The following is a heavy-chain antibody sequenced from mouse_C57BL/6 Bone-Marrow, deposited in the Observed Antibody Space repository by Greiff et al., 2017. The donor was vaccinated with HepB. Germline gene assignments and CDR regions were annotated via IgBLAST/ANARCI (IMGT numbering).Heavy chain of an antibody. J-gene: IGHJ2*01. V-gene: IGHV1-82*01. CDR3: ARATVVPFDY. D-gene: IGHD1-1*01. CDR2: IYPGDGDT. Sequence: QVQLQQSGPELVKPGASVKISCKASGYAFSSSWMNWVKQRPGKGLEWIGRIYPGDGDTNYNGKFKGKATLTADKSSSTAYIQLSSLTSEDSAVYFCARATVVPFDYWGQGTTLTVSS. CDR1: GYAFSSSW.